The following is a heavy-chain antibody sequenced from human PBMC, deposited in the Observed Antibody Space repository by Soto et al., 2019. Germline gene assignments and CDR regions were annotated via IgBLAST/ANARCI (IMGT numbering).Heavy chain of an antibody. CDR2: ISGSGGST. J-gene: IGHJ4*02. D-gene: IGHD6-13*01. V-gene: IGHV3-23*01. CDR1: GFTFSSYA. Sequence: EVQLLESGGGLVQPGGSPRLSCAASGFTFSSYAMSWVRQAPGKGLEWVSAISGSGGSTYYADSVKGRFTISRDNSKNTLYLQMNSLRAEDTAVYYCAKIALTAAGPPSGVDYWGQGTLVTVSS. CDR3: AKIALTAAGPPSGVDY.